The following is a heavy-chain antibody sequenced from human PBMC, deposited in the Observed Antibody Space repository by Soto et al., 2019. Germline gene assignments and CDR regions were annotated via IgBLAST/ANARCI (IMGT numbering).Heavy chain of an antibody. CDR2: IDPSDSYT. J-gene: IGHJ4*02. CDR1: GYSFTIYW. Sequence: GESLKISCNGSGYSFTIYWIRWVRQMPGKGLEWMGRIDPSDSYTNYSPSFQGHVTISADKSISTAYLQWSSLKASDTAMYYCARHKDLTYYYDSSGYYYLDYWGQGTLVTVSS. V-gene: IGHV5-10-1*01. D-gene: IGHD3-22*01. CDR3: ARHKDLTYYYDSSGYYYLDY.